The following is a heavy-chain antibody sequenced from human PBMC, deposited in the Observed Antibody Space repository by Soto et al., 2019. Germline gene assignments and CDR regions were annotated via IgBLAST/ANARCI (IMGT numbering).Heavy chain of an antibody. J-gene: IGHJ6*02. V-gene: IGHV4-34*01. CDR1: GGSFSGYY. CDR3: ARGRLYYYGSGSYLGNYYYYYGMDV. CDR2: INHSGST. Sequence: PSETLSLTCAVYGGSFSGYYCSWIRQPPGKGLEWIGEINHSGSTNYNPSLKSRVTISVDTSKNQFSLKLSSVTAADTAVYYCARGRLYYYGSGSYLGNYYYYYGMDVWGQGTTVTVSS. D-gene: IGHD3-10*01.